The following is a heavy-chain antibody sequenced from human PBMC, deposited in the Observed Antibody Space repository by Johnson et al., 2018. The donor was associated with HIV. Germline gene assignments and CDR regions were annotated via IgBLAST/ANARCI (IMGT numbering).Heavy chain of an antibody. Sequence: MQLVESGGGLIQPGGSLRLSCAASGFTVSSNYMSWVRQAPGKGLEWVSVIYSGGSTYYADSVKGRFTISRDTSKNTLYRQMNSLRPEETAVYYCAKEEAWKLELRGGDAFDIWGQGTMVTVSS. J-gene: IGHJ3*02. CDR3: AKEEAWKLELRGGDAFDI. D-gene: IGHD1-7*01. CDR1: GFTVSSNY. V-gene: IGHV3-66*01. CDR2: IYSGGST.